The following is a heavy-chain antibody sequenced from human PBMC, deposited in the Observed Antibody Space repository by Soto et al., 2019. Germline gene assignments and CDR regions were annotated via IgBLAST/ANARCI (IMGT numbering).Heavy chain of an antibody. CDR2: ISSSSSYI. Sequence: GGSLRLSCAASGFTFSSYSMNWVRQAPGKGLEWVSSISSSSSYIYYADSVKGRFTISRDNAKNPLYLQMNSLRAEDTAVYYCAREGICSSTSCYFKEYYYYGMDVWGQGTTVTVSS. CDR3: AREGICSSTSCYFKEYYYYGMDV. J-gene: IGHJ6*02. CDR1: GFTFSSYS. D-gene: IGHD2-2*01. V-gene: IGHV3-21*01.